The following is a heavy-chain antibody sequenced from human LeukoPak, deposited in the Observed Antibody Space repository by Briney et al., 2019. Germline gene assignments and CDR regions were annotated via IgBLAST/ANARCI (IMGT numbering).Heavy chain of an antibody. CDR2: MYYSGST. Sequence: PSETPSLTCTVSGDAITGSSYYWGWIRQPPGKGLEWIGSMYYSGSTFSNLSLRSRVNMSADTSKNQFSLKLSSVTAADTAVYYCARQYYDRTGYYYFDNWSQGTQVTVSS. V-gene: IGHV4-39*01. J-gene: IGHJ4*02. CDR3: ARQYYDRTGYYYFDN. CDR1: GDAITGSSYY. D-gene: IGHD3-22*01.